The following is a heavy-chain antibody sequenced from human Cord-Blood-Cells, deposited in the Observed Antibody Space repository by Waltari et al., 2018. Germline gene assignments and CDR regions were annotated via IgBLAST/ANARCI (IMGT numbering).Heavy chain of an antibody. Sequence: QVQLQQWGAGLLKPSETLSLTCAVYGGSFSGYYWSWIRQPPGKGLEWIGEINHSGSTNYNPSRKSRVTISVDTSKNQFSRKLSSVTAADTAVYYCARGIYYSNYFDYWGQGTLVTVSS. V-gene: IGHV4-34*01. CDR2: INHSGST. D-gene: IGHD4-4*01. J-gene: IGHJ4*02. CDR3: ARGIYYSNYFDY. CDR1: GGSFSGYY.